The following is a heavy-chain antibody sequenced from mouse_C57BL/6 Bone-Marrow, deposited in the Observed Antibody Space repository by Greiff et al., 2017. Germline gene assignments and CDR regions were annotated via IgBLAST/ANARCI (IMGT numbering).Heavy chain of an antibody. CDR3: ARSGYYGTGYYFDY. Sequence: VKLQQPGAELVKPGASVKLSCKASGYTFTSYWMHWVKQRPGRGLERIGRIDPNCGGTKYNEKFKSKATLTVDKSSSTAYMKRSSLTSEDSAVYYCARSGYYGTGYYFDYGGKGTTLTVSS. CDR1: GYTFTSYW. J-gene: IGHJ2*01. V-gene: IGHV1-62-3*01. D-gene: IGHD1-2*01. CDR2: IDPNCGGT.